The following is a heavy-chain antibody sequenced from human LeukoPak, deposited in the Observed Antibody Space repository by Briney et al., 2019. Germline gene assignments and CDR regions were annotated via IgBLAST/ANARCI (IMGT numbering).Heavy chain of an antibody. V-gene: IGHV4-34*01. CDR1: GGSLRGYY. CDR2: INHSGST. CDR3: ARAPWSDQLLRPRGWFDP. J-gene: IGHJ5*02. Sequence: SETLSLTCAVYGGSLRGYYWSWIRQPPGKGLEWIGEINHSGSTNYNPSLKSRVTISVDTSKNQFSLKLSSVTAADTAVYYRARAPWSDQLLRPRGWFDPWGQGTLVTVSS. D-gene: IGHD2-2*01.